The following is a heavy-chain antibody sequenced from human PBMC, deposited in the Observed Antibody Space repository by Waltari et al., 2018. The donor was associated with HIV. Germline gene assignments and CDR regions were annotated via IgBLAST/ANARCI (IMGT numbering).Heavy chain of an antibody. D-gene: IGHD5-12*01. CDR3: ARGGQYGGFVY. CDR1: GHSAFTNSPA. Sequence: QVELQQSGPGLVKPSQTLPLSCTLPGHSAFTNSPAWNWIRQSPSRGLEWLGRTYYRSKWYNDYAVSVKSRITINPDTSKNQFSLQLNSVTPEDTAVYYCARGGQYGGFVYWGQGTLVTVSS. V-gene: IGHV6-1*01. CDR2: TYYRSKWYN. J-gene: IGHJ4*02.